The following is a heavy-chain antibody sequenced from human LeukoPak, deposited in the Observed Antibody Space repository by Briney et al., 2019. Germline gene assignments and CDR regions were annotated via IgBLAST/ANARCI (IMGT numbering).Heavy chain of an antibody. CDR1: GGSISNYY. J-gene: IGHJ4*02. CDR2: IYYNGGT. V-gene: IGHV4-59*08. Sequence: SETLSLTCTVSGGSISNYYWSWIRQPPGKGLEWIGYIYYNGGTNYNPSLKSRVTMSVDTSKSQFSLNLSSVTAADTAVYYCARQGRYMAAAGTPNFDYWGQGTLVTVSS. D-gene: IGHD6-13*01. CDR3: ARQGRYMAAAGTPNFDY.